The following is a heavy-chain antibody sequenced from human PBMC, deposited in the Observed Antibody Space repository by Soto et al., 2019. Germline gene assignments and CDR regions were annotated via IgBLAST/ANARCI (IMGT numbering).Heavy chain of an antibody. Sequence: ASVKVSCKVSGYTLTELSMHWVRQAPGKGLEWMGGFDPEDGETIYAQKFQGRVTMTEDTSTDTAYMELSSLRSEDTAVYYCAKDPTARFGYYFDYWGQGTLVTVSS. D-gene: IGHD3-10*01. J-gene: IGHJ4*02. V-gene: IGHV1-24*01. CDR3: AKDPTARFGYYFDY. CDR2: FDPEDGET. CDR1: GYTLTELS.